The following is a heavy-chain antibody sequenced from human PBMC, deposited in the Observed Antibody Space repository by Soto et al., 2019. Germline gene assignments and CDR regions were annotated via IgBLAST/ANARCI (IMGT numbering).Heavy chain of an antibody. CDR3: ARLPWADYGGIFDP. CDR2: IYYSGST. CDR1: GGSISNYY. Sequence: PSETLSLTCTVSGGSISNYYWSWIRHPPGKKLEWIGYIYYSGSTNYNPSLKSRVTISVDTSKNQLSLKLYSVTTADTAMYYCARLPWADYGGIFDPWGQGTLVTVS. J-gene: IGHJ5*02. D-gene: IGHD4-17*01. V-gene: IGHV4-59*01.